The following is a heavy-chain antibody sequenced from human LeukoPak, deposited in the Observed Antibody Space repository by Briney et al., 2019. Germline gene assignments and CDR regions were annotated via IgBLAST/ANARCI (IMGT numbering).Heavy chain of an antibody. CDR2: ILGDGGTT. D-gene: IGHD3-10*01. V-gene: IGHV3-23*01. CDR1: GFIFSSYA. CDR3: AKDLVSPRRVGSSEKLDY. Sequence: GGSLRLSCAASGFIFSSYAMNWVRQAPGKGLEWVSGILGDGGTTSYADSVRGRFTISRDNSKNTLYLEMNSLRVEDTAVYYCAKDLVSPRRVGSSEKLDYWGQGTLVTVSS. J-gene: IGHJ4*02.